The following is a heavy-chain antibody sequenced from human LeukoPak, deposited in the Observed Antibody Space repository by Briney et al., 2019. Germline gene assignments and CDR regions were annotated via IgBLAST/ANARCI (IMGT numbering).Heavy chain of an antibody. D-gene: IGHD6-6*01. J-gene: IGHJ6*02. Sequence: ASETLSLTCAVSGGSISSYYWTWIRQPPGKGLEWVGYIQNSAIYRAKIKSSPSLQSRVSLSIDTSKNQVSPTVNSVTAADTAVYYCARLSSTLYYSMDVWGPGTAVTVSS. CDR3: ARLSSTLYYSMDV. CDR2: IQNSAIYRAKI. V-gene: IGHV4-59*08. CDR1: GGSISSYY.